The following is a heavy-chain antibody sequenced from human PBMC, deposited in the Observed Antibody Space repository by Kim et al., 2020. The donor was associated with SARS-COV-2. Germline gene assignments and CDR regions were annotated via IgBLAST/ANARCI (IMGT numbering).Heavy chain of an antibody. CDR1: GYTFSDNY. J-gene: IGHJ4*02. D-gene: IGHD3-22*01. CDR3: ARAPVVDYSDTYSFEY. V-gene: IGHV1-2*06. Sequence: ASVKVSCKTSGYTFSDNYIHWVRQAPGQGLEWVGRIIPDSGGTNYAQRFQGRVTMTRDTSISTVYMDLSRLISDDTAVYYCARAPVVDYSDTYSFEYWGQGTLVTVSS. CDR2: IIPDSGGT.